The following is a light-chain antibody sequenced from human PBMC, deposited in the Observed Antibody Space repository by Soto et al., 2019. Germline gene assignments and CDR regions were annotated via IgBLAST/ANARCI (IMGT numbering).Light chain of an antibody. CDR3: QQYDIYWT. CDR1: QIISPW. J-gene: IGKJ1*01. Sequence: DIQMTQSPSILSASVGDRVTITCRASQIISPWLAWYQQKPGKAPKLLIYKASTLKSGVPSRFSGSGSGTEFTLTISSLQPDDFATYYCQQYDIYWTFGPGTKVEIK. V-gene: IGKV1-5*03. CDR2: KAS.